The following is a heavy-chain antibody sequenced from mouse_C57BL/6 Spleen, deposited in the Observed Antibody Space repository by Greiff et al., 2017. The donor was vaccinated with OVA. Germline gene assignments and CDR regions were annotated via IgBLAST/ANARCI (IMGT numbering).Heavy chain of an antibody. CDR1: GYTFTSYW. J-gene: IGHJ1*03. Sequence: VQLQQPGAELVKPGASVKLSCKASGYTFTSYWMQWVKQRPGQGLEWIGEIDPSDSYTNYNQKFKGKATLTVDTSSSTAYMQLSSLTSEDSAVYYCARWDGSSHWYFDGWGTGTTVTVSS. D-gene: IGHD1-1*01. CDR3: ARWDGSSHWYFDG. V-gene: IGHV1-50*01. CDR2: IDPSDSYT.